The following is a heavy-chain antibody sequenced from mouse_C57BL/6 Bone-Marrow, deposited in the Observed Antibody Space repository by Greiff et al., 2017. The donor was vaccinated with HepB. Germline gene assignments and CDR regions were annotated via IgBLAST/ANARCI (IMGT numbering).Heavy chain of an antibody. CDR3: ARDPNYYGSSYVFYFDY. D-gene: IGHD1-1*01. CDR1: GYTFTSYD. J-gene: IGHJ2*01. CDR2: IYPRDGST. Sequence: VQLQQSGPELVKPGASVKLSCKASGYTFTSYDINWVKQRPGQGLEWIGWIYPRDGSTKYNEKLKGKATLTVDTSSSTAYMELHSLTSEDSAVYFCARDPNYYGSSYVFYFDYWGQGTTLTVSS. V-gene: IGHV1-85*01.